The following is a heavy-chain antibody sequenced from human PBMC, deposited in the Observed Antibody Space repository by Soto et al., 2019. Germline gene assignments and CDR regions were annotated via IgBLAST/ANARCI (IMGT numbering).Heavy chain of an antibody. CDR3: ARQTGTPGFDI. CDR1: GNTFTSYY. CDR2: INPSGGST. J-gene: IGHJ3*02. Sequence: SMKVTCKSSGNTFTSYYMHWVRQAPGQGLEWMGIINPSGGSTSYAQKFQGRVTMTRDTSTSTVYMELSSLRSEDTAVYYCARQTGTPGFDIWGQGKMVIVSS. D-gene: IGHD1-1*01. V-gene: IGHV1-46*03.